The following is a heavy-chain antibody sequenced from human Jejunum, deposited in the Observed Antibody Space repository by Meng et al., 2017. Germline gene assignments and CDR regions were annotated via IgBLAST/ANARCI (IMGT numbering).Heavy chain of an antibody. CDR3: AKRLNSDYCS. D-gene: IGHD3-22*01. CDR2: IGESGGAI. V-gene: IGHV3-23*01. Sequence: GESLKISCVASGFTFSNYGMSWVRQTPAKGLEWVSYIGESGGAIEYADSVKGRFTISRDNSKNTLYLQLNSLRADDTAVYYCAKRLNSDYCSWGQGTLVTVSS. CDR1: GFTFSNYG. J-gene: IGHJ5*02.